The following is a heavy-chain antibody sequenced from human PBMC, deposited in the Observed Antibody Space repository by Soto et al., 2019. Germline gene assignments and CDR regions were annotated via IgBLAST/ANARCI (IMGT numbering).Heavy chain of an antibody. V-gene: IGHV3-30-3*01. J-gene: IGHJ4*02. CDR1: GFTFSSYA. CDR2: ISYDGSNK. CDR3: ASEWRIYGDYLGYFDY. Sequence: PGGSLRLSCAASGFTFSSYAMHWVRQAPGKGLEWVAVISYDGSNKYYADSVKGRFTISRDNSKDTLYLQMNSLRAEDTAVYYCASEWRIYGDYLGYFDYWGPGTLVTLSS. D-gene: IGHD4-17*01.